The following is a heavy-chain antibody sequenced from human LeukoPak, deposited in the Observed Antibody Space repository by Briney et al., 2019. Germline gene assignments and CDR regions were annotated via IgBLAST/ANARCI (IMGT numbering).Heavy chain of an antibody. J-gene: IGHJ1*01. D-gene: IGHD4-23*01. CDR3: ASQTTVVRYFQH. CDR1: GGSISNTNYY. Sequence: SETLSLTCTVSGGSISNTNYYWSWIRQPPGKGLEWIGYIYYSGSTNYNPSLKSRVTISVDTSKNQFSLKLSSVTAADTAVYYCASQTTVVRYFQHWGQGTLVTVSS. V-gene: IGHV4-61*01. CDR2: IYYSGST.